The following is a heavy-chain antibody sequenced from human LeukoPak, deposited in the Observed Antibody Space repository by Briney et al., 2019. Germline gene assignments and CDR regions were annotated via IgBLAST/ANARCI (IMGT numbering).Heavy chain of an antibody. V-gene: IGHV3-21*01. D-gene: IGHD4-17*01. Sequence: GGSLRLSCAASGFTFSSYSMNWVRQAPGKGLDWVSSISSSSSYIYYADSVKGQFTISRDNAKNSLYLQMNSLRAEDTAVYYCATYGRFDYWGQGTLVTVSS. J-gene: IGHJ4*02. CDR2: ISSSSSYI. CDR1: GFTFSSYS. CDR3: ATYGRFDY.